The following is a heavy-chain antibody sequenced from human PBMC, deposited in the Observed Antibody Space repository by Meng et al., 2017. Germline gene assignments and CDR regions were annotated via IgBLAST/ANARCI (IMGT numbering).Heavy chain of an antibody. CDR1: GFTFGDYA. V-gene: IGHV3-49*03. CDR2: IRSKAYGGTT. D-gene: IGHD2-2*01. J-gene: IGHJ4*02. Sequence: GESLKISCTASGFTFGDYAMSWFRQAPGKGLEWVGFIRSKAYGGTTEYAASVKGRFTISRDDSKSIAYLQMKSLKTEDTAVYYCTRVLGYCSSTSCSTLDYWGQGTLVTVSS. CDR3: TRVLGYCSSTSCSTLDY.